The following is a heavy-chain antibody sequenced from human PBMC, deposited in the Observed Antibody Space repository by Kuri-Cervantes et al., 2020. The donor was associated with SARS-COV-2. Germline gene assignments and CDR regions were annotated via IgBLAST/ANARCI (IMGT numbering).Heavy chain of an antibody. D-gene: IGHD6-19*01. J-gene: IGHJ2*01. CDR3: ARSIKQWLLYWFFGL. CDR1: GFTFSSYG. V-gene: IGHV3-30*03. CDR2: ISYDGSNK. Sequence: GESLKISCAASGFTFSSYGMHWVRQAPGKGLEWVAVISYDGSNKYYADSVKGRFTISRDNSKNTLYLQMNTLRAEDTAVYYCARSIKQWLLYWFFGLWGRGTLVTVSS.